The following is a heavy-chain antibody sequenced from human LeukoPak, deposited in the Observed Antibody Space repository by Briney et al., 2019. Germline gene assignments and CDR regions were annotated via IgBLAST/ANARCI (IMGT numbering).Heavy chain of an antibody. CDR3: ARDSAYYGSFDY. CDR1: GFTFSSYA. V-gene: IGHV3-23*01. Sequence: GGSLRLSCAASGFTFSSYAMSWVRQAPGKGLEWVSAISGSGGSTYYADSVKGRFTISRDNAKNSLYLQMNSLRAEDTAVYYCARDSAYYGSFDYWGQGTLVTVSS. J-gene: IGHJ4*02. D-gene: IGHD3-16*01. CDR2: ISGSGGST.